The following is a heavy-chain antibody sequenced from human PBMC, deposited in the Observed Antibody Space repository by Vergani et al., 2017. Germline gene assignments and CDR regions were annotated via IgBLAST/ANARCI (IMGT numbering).Heavy chain of an antibody. V-gene: IGHV1-24*01. Sequence: QVQLVQSGAEVKKPGASVKVSCKVSGYTLTELSMHWVRQAPGKGLEWMGGFDPEDGETIYAQKFQGRVTMTEETSTDTAYMELSSLRSDDTAVYYCARDWGQSITIFGVVIHMDVWGKGTTVTVSS. J-gene: IGHJ6*03. CDR1: GYTLTELS. CDR2: FDPEDGET. CDR3: ARDWGQSITIFGVVIHMDV. D-gene: IGHD3-3*01.